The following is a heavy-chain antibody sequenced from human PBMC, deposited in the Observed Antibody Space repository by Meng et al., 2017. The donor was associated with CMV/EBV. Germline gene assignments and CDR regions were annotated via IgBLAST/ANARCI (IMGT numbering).Heavy chain of an antibody. J-gene: IGHJ3*02. CDR1: GFTFSSYW. D-gene: IGHD3-3*01. V-gene: IGHV3-7*01. CDR3: ARALRFLESYGAFDI. CDR2: IKQDGSEK. Sequence: GGSLRLSCAASGFTFSSYWMSWVRQAPGKGLEWVANIKQDGSEKYYVDSVKGRFTISRDNAKNSLYLQMNSLRAEDTAVYYCARALRFLESYGAFDIWGQGTMVTVSS.